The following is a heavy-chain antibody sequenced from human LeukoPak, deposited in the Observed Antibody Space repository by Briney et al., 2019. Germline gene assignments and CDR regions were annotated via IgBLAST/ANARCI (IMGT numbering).Heavy chain of an antibody. V-gene: IGHV1-24*01. D-gene: IGHD3-10*01. Sequence: ASVKVSCKVSGYTLTELSMHWVRQAPGKGLEWMGGFVQEDGETIYAQKFQGRVTMTEDTSTDTAYMELSSLRSEDTAVYYCARDVRGSYYGSGSYYPLDYWGQGTLVTVSS. CDR2: FVQEDGET. CDR3: ARDVRGSYYGSGSYYPLDY. CDR1: GYTLTELS. J-gene: IGHJ4*02.